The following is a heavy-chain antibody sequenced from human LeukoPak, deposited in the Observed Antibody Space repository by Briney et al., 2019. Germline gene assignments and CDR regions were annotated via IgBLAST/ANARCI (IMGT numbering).Heavy chain of an antibody. J-gene: IGHJ4*02. V-gene: IGHV4-59*01. CDR2: IYYRGST. Sequence: SKTLSLTCTVSGGSISSYYWSWIRQPPGKGLEWIGYIYYRGSTNYSPSLKSRVIISVDTSKNQFSLKLSSVTAADTAVYYCARESRLCSGGSCYDYWGQGTLVTVSS. CDR1: GGSISSYY. CDR3: ARESRLCSGGSCYDY. D-gene: IGHD2-15*01.